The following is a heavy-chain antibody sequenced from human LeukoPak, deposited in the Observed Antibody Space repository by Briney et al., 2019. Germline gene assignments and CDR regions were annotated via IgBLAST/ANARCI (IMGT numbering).Heavy chain of an antibody. J-gene: IGHJ6*02. CDR2: INHSGST. CDR1: GGSFSGYY. V-gene: IGHV4-34*01. CDR3: ARGDFYYYYYGMDV. Sequence: PSETLSLTYAVYGGSFSGYYWGWIRQPPGKGLEWIGEINHSGSTNYNPSLKSRVTISVDTSKNQFSLKLSSVTAADTAVYYCARGDFYYYYYGMDVWGQGTTVTVSS.